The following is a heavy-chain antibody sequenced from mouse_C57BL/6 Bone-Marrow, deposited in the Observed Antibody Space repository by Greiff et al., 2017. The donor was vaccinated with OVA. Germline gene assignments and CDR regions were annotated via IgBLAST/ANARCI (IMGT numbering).Heavy chain of an antibody. J-gene: IGHJ1*03. D-gene: IGHD2-3*01. V-gene: IGHV1-54*01. Sequence: VKLQQSGAELVRPGTSVKVSCKASGYAFTNYLIEWVKQRPGQGLEWIGVINPGSGGTNYNEKFKGKATLTADKSSSTAYMQLSSLTSEDSAVYFWARGDDYWYFEVWGTGTTVTVSS. CDR3: ARGDDYWYFEV. CDR1: GYAFTNYL. CDR2: INPGSGGT.